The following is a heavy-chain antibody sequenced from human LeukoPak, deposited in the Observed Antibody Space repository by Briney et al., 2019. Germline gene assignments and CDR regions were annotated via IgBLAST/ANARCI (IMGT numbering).Heavy chain of an antibody. CDR3: ARGVTVGAVHRGPPGVFDY. CDR1: GGSISSGDYY. D-gene: IGHD1-26*01. CDR2: IYYSGST. J-gene: IGHJ4*02. Sequence: SQTLSLTCTVSGGSISSGDYYWSWIRQPPGKGLEWIGYIYYSGSTNYNPSLKSRVTISVDTSKNQFSLKLSSVTAADTAVYYCARGVTVGAVHRGPPGVFDYWGQGTLVTVSS. V-gene: IGHV4-61*08.